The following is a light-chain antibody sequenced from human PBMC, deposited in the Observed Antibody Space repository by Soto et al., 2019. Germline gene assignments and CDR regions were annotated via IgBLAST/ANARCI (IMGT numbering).Light chain of an antibody. Sequence: EIVLTQSPATLSLSPGDRATLSCRASQSVSSYLAWYQQKPGQAPRLLIYDASNRATGIPARSSGSGSGTDFTLTISSLEPEDFAVYYCQQRSNLLTFGGGTKVDIK. V-gene: IGKV3-11*01. CDR3: QQRSNLLT. CDR2: DAS. CDR1: QSVSSY. J-gene: IGKJ4*01.